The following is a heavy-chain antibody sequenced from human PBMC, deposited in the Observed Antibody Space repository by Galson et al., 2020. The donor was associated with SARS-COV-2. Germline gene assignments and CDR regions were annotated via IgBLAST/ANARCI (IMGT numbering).Heavy chain of an antibody. D-gene: IGHD6-19*01. J-gene: IGHJ6*03. V-gene: IGHV3-13*01. CDR3: ARATDSSGWYHLDRYDYYMDV. CDR1: GFTFSSYD. CDR2: IGTAGDT. Sequence: GESLQISCAASGFTFSSYDMHWVRPATGKGLEWVSAIGTAGDTYYPGSVTGRFTISRENAKNSLYLQMNSLRAGDTAVYYCARATDSSGWYHLDRYDYYMDVWGKGTTVTVSS.